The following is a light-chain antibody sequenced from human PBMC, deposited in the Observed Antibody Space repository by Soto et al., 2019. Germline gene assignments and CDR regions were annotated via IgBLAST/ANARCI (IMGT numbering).Light chain of an antibody. Sequence: DIQMTHSPSTLSASVGDRVTITFRASQSISSWLAWYQQKPGKAPKLLIYDASSLESGVPSRFSGSGSGTEFTLTISSLQPDDFATYYCQQYNSYSITFGQGTRLEIK. V-gene: IGKV1-5*01. J-gene: IGKJ5*01. CDR2: DAS. CDR1: QSISSW. CDR3: QQYNSYSIT.